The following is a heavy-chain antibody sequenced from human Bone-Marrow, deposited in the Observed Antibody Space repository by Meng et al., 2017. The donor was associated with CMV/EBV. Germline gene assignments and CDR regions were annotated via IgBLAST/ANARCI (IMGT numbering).Heavy chain of an antibody. CDR2: ISSSGSTI. D-gene: IGHD3-3*01. CDR1: GFTFSDYY. CDR3: ARSDVLRFLDRHADV. J-gene: IGHJ6*02. V-gene: IGHV3-11*04. Sequence: GGSLRLSCAASGFTFSDYYMSWIRQAPGKGLEWVSYISSSGSTIYYADSVKGRFTISRDNAKNSLYLQMNSLRAEDTAVYYCARSDVLRFLDRHADVWGQGTTVTFSS.